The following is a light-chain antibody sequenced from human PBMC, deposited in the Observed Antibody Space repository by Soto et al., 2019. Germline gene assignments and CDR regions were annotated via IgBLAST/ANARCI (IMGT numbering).Light chain of an antibody. J-gene: IGKJ3*01. V-gene: IGKV4-1*01. CDR3: QQYYSTPPA. CDR2: WAS. CDR1: QSVLYSSNNKNY. Sequence: DIVMTQSPDSLAVSLGERATINCKSSQSVLYSSNNKNYLAWYQQKPGQPPKLLIYWASTRESGVPDRFSGSGSGTDFTLTICSLQAEDVAVYYCQQYYSTPPAFGPGTKVDIK.